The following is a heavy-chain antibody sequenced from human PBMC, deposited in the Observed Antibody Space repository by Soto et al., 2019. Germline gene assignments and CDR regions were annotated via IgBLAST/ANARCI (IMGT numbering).Heavy chain of an antibody. J-gene: IGHJ4*02. Sequence: SETLSLTCSVSGGSINSYLWSWIRQPAGKGLEWIGRVYSSGTTDYNPSLNSRATLSVETSKNQFSLKLSSVTAADTAVYYCARDIGSYAYGEGYWGQGIKVTVSS. CDR2: VYSSGTT. CDR1: GGSINSYL. D-gene: IGHD3-10*01. CDR3: ARDIGSYAYGEGY. V-gene: IGHV4-4*07.